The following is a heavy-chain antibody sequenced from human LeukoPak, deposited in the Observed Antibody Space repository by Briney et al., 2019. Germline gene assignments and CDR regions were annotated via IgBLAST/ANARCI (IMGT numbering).Heavy chain of an antibody. V-gene: IGHV4-39*07. CDR2: IYYSGSI. D-gene: IGHD2-2*01. CDR3: ARVGVVVVPAAFDY. Sequence: SETLSLTCTVSGGSISSSSYYWGWIRQPPGKGLEWIGSIYYSGSIYYNPSLKSRVTISVDTSKNQFSLKLSSVTAADTAVYYCARVGVVVVPAAFDYWGQGTLVTVSS. CDR1: GGSISSSSYY. J-gene: IGHJ4*02.